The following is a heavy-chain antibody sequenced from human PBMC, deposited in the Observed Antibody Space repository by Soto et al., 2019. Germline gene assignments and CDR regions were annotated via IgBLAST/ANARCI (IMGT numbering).Heavy chain of an antibody. D-gene: IGHD1-26*01. J-gene: IGHJ6*02. V-gene: IGHV1-58*02. Sequence: ASVKVSCKASGYTFTSYGISWVRQARGQGLEWIGWIVAGSGNTNYAQKFQERVTITRDMSTSTAYMVLSSLRSDDTAVYYCAAGRTGSSYYGMDVWGQGTTVTVSS. CDR3: AAGRTGSSYYGMDV. CDR2: IVAGSGNT. CDR1: GYTFTSYG.